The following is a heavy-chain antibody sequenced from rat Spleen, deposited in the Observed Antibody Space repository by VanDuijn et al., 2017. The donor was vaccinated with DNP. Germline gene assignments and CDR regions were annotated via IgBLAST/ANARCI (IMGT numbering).Heavy chain of an antibody. CDR1: GFSFRDYD. CDR2: ISYDGSRT. J-gene: IGHJ1*01. V-gene: IGHV5-7*01. Sequence: EVQLVESGGDLVQPGRSMKLSCAASGFSFRDYDMAWVRQAPTKGLEWVATISYDGSRTYYRDSVKGRFTISRDNARSTLYLQMDSLRSEDTATYYCARDHWYFDFWGPGTMVTVSS. CDR3: ARDHWYFDF.